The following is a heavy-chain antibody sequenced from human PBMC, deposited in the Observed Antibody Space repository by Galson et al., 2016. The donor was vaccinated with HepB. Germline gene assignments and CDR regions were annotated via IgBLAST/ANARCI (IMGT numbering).Heavy chain of an antibody. CDR1: EFTFSSYA. Sequence: SLRLSCAASEFTFSSYAMHWVRQAPGKGLEWVAIISYDGNNKYYADSVKGRFTISRDNSKNTLYLQMNSLRPEDTAVYYCARAQIVVVTAMRDDWFDPWGQGTLVTVSS. D-gene: IGHD2-21*02. J-gene: IGHJ5*02. CDR3: ARAQIVVVTAMRDDWFDP. CDR2: ISYDGNNK. V-gene: IGHV3-30-3*01.